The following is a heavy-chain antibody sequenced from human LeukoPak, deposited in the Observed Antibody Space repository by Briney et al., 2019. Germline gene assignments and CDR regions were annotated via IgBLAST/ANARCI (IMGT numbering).Heavy chain of an antibody. CDR3: AKDRTVVASYWYFDL. Sequence: PGGSLRLSCVASGVTLSNYAMSWARQAPGKGLEWVSGISSSGSGGNTYYADSVKGRFTISRGSSRNTLFLHMNTLRAEDTAIYYCAKDRTVVASYWYFDLWGRGTLVTVSS. D-gene: IGHD4-23*01. V-gene: IGHV3-23*01. J-gene: IGHJ2*01. CDR1: GVTLSNYA. CDR2: ISSSGSGGNT.